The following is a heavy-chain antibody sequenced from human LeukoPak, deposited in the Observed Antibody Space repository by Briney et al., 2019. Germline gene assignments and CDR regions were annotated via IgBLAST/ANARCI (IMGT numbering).Heavy chain of an antibody. V-gene: IGHV1-69*05. CDR1: GDTFSSYA. CDR3: ARDHWGIVENGYDYFYYDMDV. CDR2: IIPIYVTP. Sequence: ASVKVSCKVSGDTFSSYAFSWLRQAPGQGLGWMGGIIPIYVTPNYAQKFQGRVTITTDESTSTAYMELSSLRSEDTAVYYCARDHWGIVENGYDYFYYDMDVWGKGTTVTVSS. J-gene: IGHJ6*03. D-gene: IGHD7-27*01.